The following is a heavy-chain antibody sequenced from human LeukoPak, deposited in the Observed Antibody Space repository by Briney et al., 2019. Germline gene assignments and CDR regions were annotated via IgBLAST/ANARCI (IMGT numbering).Heavy chain of an antibody. CDR2: IIPIFGTA. V-gene: IGHV1-69*13. CDR3: ARHGSATTFLNWLDP. Sequence: GASVKVSCKASGGTFSSYAISWVRQAPGQGLEWMGGIIPIFGTANYAQKFQGRVTITADESTSTAYMELSSLRSEDTAVYYCARHGSATTFLNWLDPWGQGTLVTVSS. CDR1: GGTFSSYA. J-gene: IGHJ5*02. D-gene: IGHD1-14*01.